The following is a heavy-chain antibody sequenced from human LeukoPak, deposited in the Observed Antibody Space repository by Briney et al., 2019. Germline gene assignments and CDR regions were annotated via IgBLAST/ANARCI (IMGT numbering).Heavy chain of an antibody. CDR3: ARHRDDYVWGSYRTYYFDY. CDR1: GGSISSGSYY. D-gene: IGHD3-16*02. V-gene: IGHV4-39*01. J-gene: IGHJ4*02. Sequence: KPSETLSLTCTVSGGSISSGSYYWSWIRQPAGKGLEWIGSIYHSGSTYYNPSLKSRVTISVDTSKNQFSLKLSSVTAADTAVYYCARHRDDYVWGSYRTYYFDYWGQGTLVTVSS. CDR2: IYHSGST.